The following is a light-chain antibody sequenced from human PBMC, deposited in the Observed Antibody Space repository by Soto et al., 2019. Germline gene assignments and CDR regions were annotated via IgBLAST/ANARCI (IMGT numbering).Light chain of an antibody. CDR3: QQYNSYSVT. V-gene: IGKV1-5*01. Sequence: IQMTQSPSTLSASVGDRVTITCRASQSISSWLAWYQQKPGKAPKLLIYDGSSLESGVPSRFSGSGSGTEFTLTISSLQPDDFATYYCQQYNSYSVTFGQGTKVEIK. CDR2: DGS. CDR1: QSISSW. J-gene: IGKJ1*01.